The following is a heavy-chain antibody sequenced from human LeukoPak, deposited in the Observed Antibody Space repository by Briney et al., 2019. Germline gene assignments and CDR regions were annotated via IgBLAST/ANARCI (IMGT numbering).Heavy chain of an antibody. Sequence: GESLKISCKGSGYSFTSYWIGWVRQMPGKGLEWMGIIYPGDSGTRYSPSFQGQVTISADKSISTAYLQWSSLKASDTAMYYCARPSHCSSTSCYEFDYWGQGTLVTVSS. V-gene: IGHV5-51*01. CDR1: GYSFTSYW. D-gene: IGHD2-2*01. CDR2: IYPGDSGT. CDR3: ARPSHCSSTSCYEFDY. J-gene: IGHJ4*02.